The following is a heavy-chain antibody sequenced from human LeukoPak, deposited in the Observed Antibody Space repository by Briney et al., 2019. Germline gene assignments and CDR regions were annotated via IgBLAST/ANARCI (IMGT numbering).Heavy chain of an antibody. CDR1: GGSISSGSYY. Sequence: SETLSLTCTVSGGSISSGSYYWRWIRQPAGKGLEWIGRIYTSGSTNYNPSLKSRVTISVDTSKNQFSLKLSSVTAADTAVYYCARETSSTSLFDYWGQGTLVTVSS. CDR3: ARETSSTSLFDY. CDR2: IYTSGST. J-gene: IGHJ4*02. D-gene: IGHD2-2*01. V-gene: IGHV4-61*02.